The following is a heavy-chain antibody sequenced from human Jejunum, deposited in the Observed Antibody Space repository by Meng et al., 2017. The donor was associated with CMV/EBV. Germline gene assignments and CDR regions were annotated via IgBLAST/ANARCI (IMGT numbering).Heavy chain of an antibody. CDR3: AREESGDMPYAFNY. CDR1: GFTVSKHW. CDR2: IKQDGSQK. J-gene: IGHJ4*02. V-gene: IGHV3-7*01. D-gene: IGHD3-16*01. Sequence: SGFTVSKHWLGWVRQAPGKGLEWVANIKQDGSQKYYVDSVKGRFTISRDNAKTSLYLQMNSLTAEDTALYYCAREESGDMPYAFNYWGQGTLVTVSS.